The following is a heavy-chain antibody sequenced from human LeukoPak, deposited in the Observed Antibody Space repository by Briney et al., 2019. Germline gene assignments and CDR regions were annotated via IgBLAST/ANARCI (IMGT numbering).Heavy chain of an antibody. J-gene: IGHJ4*02. D-gene: IGHD6-19*01. CDR3: ARNSSSGWFDF. Sequence: SETLSLTCTVSGDSISSHFYYWGWIRQPPGKGLEWIGSIYNSVSTFYNPSLKSRVTISVDTSKNHFSLRRTSVNVADTAVYYCARNSSSGWFDFWGQGILVTVSS. V-gene: IGHV4-39*02. CDR2: IYNSVST. CDR1: GDSISSHFYY.